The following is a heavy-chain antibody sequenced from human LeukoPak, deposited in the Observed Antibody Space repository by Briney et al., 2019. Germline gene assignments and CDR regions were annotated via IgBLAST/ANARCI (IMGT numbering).Heavy chain of an antibody. CDR2: IYTSGST. J-gene: IGHJ5*02. CDR1: GGSISSLNYH. D-gene: IGHD6-19*01. CDR3: ARDPGGSGPAS. Sequence: SETLSLTCNVSGGSISSLNYHWTWIRQPAGKGLELIGRIYTSGSTNYSPSFKSRVTISIDTSKNQFSLKLSSVTAADTAVYYCARDPGGSGPASWGPGTLVTVSS. V-gene: IGHV4-61*02.